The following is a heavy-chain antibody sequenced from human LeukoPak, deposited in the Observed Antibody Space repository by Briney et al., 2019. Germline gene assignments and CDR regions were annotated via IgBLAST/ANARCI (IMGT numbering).Heavy chain of an antibody. J-gene: IGHJ4*02. V-gene: IGHV3-30*18. CDR1: GFTFSSYW. CDR2: ISYDGGKK. Sequence: PGGSLRLSCAASGFTFSSYWMSWVRQAPGKGLEWVAFISYDGGKKDYADSVKGRFTISRDNSKNTLYLQMNSLRAEDTAVYYCANFYYGSDWGQGTLVTVSS. D-gene: IGHD3-10*01. CDR3: ANFYYGSD.